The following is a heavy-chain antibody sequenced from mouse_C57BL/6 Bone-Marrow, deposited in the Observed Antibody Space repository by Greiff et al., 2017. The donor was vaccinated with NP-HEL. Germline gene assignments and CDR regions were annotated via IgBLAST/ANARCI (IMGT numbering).Heavy chain of an antibody. CDR2: IWSGGST. CDR1: GFSLTSYG. J-gene: IGHJ4*01. Sequence: VQLVESGPGLVQPSQSLSITCTVSGFSLTSYGVHWVRQSPGKGLEWLGVIWSGGSTDYNAAFISRLSISKDNSKSQVFFKMNSLQADDTAIYYCARVGWYYAMDYWGQGTSVTVSS. D-gene: IGHD2-3*01. CDR3: ARVGWYYAMDY. V-gene: IGHV2-2*01.